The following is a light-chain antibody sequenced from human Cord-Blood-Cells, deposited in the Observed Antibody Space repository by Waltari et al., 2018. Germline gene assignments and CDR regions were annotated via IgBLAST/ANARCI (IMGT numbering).Light chain of an antibody. J-gene: IGKJ2*03. CDR2: KAS. CDR1: QSISSW. V-gene: IGKV1-5*03. CDR3: QQYNSYSS. Sequence: DIQMTQSPSPLSASVGDRVTITCRASQSISSWFAWYQQKPGKAPKLLIYKASSLESGVPSRFSGSGSETEFTLTISSLQPDDFATYYCQQYNSYSSFGQGTKLEIK.